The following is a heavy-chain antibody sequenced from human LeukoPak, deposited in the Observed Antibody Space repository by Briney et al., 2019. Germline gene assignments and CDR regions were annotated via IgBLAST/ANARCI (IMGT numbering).Heavy chain of an antibody. Sequence: ASVKVSCKASGYTFTGYYMHWVRQAPGQGLEWMGRINPNSGGTNYAQKFQGRVTITADESTSTAYMELSSLRSEDTAVYYCARDQGSGSYLGHYWGQGTLVTVSS. D-gene: IGHD1-26*01. CDR3: ARDQGSGSYLGHY. V-gene: IGHV1-2*06. CDR2: INPNSGGT. J-gene: IGHJ4*02. CDR1: GYTFTGYY.